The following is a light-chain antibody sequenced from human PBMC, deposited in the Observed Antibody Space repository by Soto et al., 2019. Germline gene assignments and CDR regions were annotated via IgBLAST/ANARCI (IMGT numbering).Light chain of an antibody. V-gene: IGKV1-5*01. J-gene: IGKJ4*01. CDR3: QQYNTYSSLT. CDR2: DAS. Sequence: DIQMTQSPSTLSASVGYRFTITCRTSQSISSWLAWYQQKLGRAPRLLIYDASSLESGVPSRFSGSGYGTEFTLTISSLQPDDFATYYCQQYNTYSSLTFGGGTKGDIK. CDR1: QSISSW.